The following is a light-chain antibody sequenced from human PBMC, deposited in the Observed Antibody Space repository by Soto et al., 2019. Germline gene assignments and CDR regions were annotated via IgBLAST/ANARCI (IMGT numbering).Light chain of an antibody. J-gene: IGLJ2*01. Sequence: QSALTQPPSVSEAPGQKVTISCSGSSSNIGSKYVSWYQQFPGTAPKLLIFDNDKRPSASPDRFSGSKSGTSATLDITGLQTGDEGDYYCGTWDTSLGAVVFGGGTKLTVL. V-gene: IGLV1-51*01. CDR1: SSNIGSKY. CDR2: DND. CDR3: GTWDTSLGAVV.